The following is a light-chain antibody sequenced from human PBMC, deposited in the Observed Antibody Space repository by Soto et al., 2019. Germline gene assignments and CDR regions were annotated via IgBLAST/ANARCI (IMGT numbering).Light chain of an antibody. CDR1: RIISTY. V-gene: IGKV1-39*01. CDR3: QQSCTSPPKT. J-gene: IGKJ1*01. Sequence: DIKISHYPFSLSPHVGDRVTITCLARRIISTYLNWYQQKPGPAPRLLISRASSVNSGVPPRFSGSGSGRAFTLTISSLRPEEVATYFCQQSCTSPPKTFGQGTQLDIK. CDR2: RAS.